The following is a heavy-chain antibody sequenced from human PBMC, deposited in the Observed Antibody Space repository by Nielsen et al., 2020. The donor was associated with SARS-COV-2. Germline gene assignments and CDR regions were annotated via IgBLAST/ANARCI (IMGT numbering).Heavy chain of an antibody. CDR1: GFTFSSYE. CDR2: ISSSGSTI. CDR3: ARDLSWNYVSYFDY. J-gene: IGHJ4*02. D-gene: IGHD1-7*01. Sequence: GGSLRLSCAASGFTFSSYEMNWVRQAPGKGLEWVSYISSSGSTIYYADSVKGRFTISRDNAKNSLYLQMNSLRAEDTAVYYCARDLSWNYVSYFDYWGQGTLVTVPS. V-gene: IGHV3-48*03.